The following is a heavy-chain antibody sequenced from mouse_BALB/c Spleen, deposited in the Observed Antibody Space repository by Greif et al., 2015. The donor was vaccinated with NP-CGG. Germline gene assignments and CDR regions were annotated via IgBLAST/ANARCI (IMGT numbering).Heavy chain of an antibody. CDR3: ARDYRYVYAMDY. Sequence: VKLVESGAELVRPGTSVKISCKASGYAFTNYWLGWVKQRPGHGLEWIGDIYPGSGNTYYNEKFKGKATLTADKSSSTAYMQLSSLTSEDSAVYFCARDYRYVYAMDYWGQGTSVTVSS. J-gene: IGHJ4*01. D-gene: IGHD2-14*01. CDR1: GYAFTNYW. CDR2: IYPGSGNT. V-gene: IGHV1-63*01.